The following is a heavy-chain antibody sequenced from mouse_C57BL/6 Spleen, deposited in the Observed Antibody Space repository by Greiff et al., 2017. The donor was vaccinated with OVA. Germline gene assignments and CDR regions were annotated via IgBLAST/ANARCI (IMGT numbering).Heavy chain of an antibody. V-gene: IGHV7-3*01. D-gene: IGHD3-3*01. CDR3: ARSPAKRQYYFDY. J-gene: IGHJ2*01. CDR2: IRNKANGYTT. Sequence: EVMLVESGGGLVQPGGSLSLSCAASGFTFTDYYMSWVRQPPGKALEWLGFIRNKANGYTTEYSASVKGRFTISRDNSQSILYLQMNALRAEDSATYYCARSPAKRQYYFDYWGQGTTLTVSS. CDR1: GFTFTDYY.